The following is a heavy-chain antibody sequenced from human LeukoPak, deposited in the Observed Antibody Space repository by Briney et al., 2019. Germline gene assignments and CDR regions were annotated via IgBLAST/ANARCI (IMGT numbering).Heavy chain of an antibody. J-gene: IGHJ4*02. CDR2: IIPIFGTA. Sequence: ASVKVSCKASGGTFSSYAISWVRQAPGQGLEWMGGIIPIFGTANYAQKFQGRVTITADESTSTAYMDLRSLRSDDTAVYYCARGPPWRYYFDSWGQGTLVTVSS. CDR1: GGTFSSYA. CDR3: ARGPPWRYYFDS. V-gene: IGHV1-69*13.